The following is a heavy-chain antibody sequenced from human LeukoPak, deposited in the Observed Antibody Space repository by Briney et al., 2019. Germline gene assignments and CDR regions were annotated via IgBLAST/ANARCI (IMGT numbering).Heavy chain of an antibody. Sequence: GGSLRLSCAASGFTFSSYAMSWVRQAPGKGQEWVSAISGSGGSTHYADSVKGRFTISRDNSKNTLYLQMNSLRAEDTAVYYCAKAPYLQAAAGNDPWGQGTLVTVSS. CDR3: AKAPYLQAAAGNDP. J-gene: IGHJ5*02. V-gene: IGHV3-23*01. CDR2: ISGSGGST. D-gene: IGHD6-13*01. CDR1: GFTFSSYA.